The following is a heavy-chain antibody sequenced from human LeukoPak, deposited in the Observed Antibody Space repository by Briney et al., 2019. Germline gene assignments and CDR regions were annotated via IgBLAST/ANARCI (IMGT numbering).Heavy chain of an antibody. D-gene: IGHD4-17*01. J-gene: IGHJ4*02. V-gene: IGHV3-7*01. Sequence: GGSLRLSCAASGFTVNCNYMNWVRQAPGKGLEWVANIKQDGSEKYYVDSVKGRFTISRDNAKNSLYLQMNSLRAEDTAVYYCARDDTVTTRVGFIDWGQGTLVTVSS. CDR2: IKQDGSEK. CDR1: GFTVNCNY. CDR3: ARDDTVTTRVGFID.